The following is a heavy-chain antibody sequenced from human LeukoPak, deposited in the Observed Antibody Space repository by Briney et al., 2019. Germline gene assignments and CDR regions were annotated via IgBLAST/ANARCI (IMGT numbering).Heavy chain of an antibody. CDR2: IYYSGST. CDR3: ARASAGYSSSWYPVPYFDY. CDR1: GGSISSYY. J-gene: IGHJ4*02. V-gene: IGHV4-59*01. Sequence: SETLSLTCTVSGGSISSYYWSWIRQPPGKGLEWIGYIYYSGSTNYNPSLKSRVTISVDTSKNQFSLKLSSVTAADTAVYYCARASAGYSSSWYPVPYFDYWGQGTLVTVSS. D-gene: IGHD6-13*01.